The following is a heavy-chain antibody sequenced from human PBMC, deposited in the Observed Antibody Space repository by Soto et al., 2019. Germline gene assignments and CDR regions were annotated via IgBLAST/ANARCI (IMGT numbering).Heavy chain of an antibody. V-gene: IGHV1-69*01. D-gene: IGHD1-26*01. Sequence: QVQLVQSGAEVKKPGSSVKVSCKASGGTFSTYAITWVRQAPGQGLEWLGGIIPIFGTTDYARKFQGRVTIPAAESTSTVFIELSSLTSEDTAVYYCARGVGAYYFDYWGQGTLVNVSS. CDR3: ARGVGAYYFDY. CDR1: GGTFSTYA. CDR2: IIPIFGTT. J-gene: IGHJ4*02.